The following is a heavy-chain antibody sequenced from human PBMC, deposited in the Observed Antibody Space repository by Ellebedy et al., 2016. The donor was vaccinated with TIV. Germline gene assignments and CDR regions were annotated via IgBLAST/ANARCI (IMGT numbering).Heavy chain of an antibody. CDR3: ARVYGAFNWFDP. CDR1: GYTFTSYD. D-gene: IGHD3-10*01. J-gene: IGHJ5*02. CDR2: MNPNRGNT. Sequence: AASVKVSCKASGYTFTSYDINWVRQATGQGLEWMGWMNPNRGNTGYAQKFQGRVTMTRNTSISTAYMELSSLRSEDTAVYYCARVYGAFNWFDPWGQGTLVTVSS. V-gene: IGHV1-8*01.